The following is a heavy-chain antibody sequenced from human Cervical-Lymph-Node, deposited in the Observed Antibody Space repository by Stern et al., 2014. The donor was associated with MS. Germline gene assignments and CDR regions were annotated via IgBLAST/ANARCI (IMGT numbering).Heavy chain of an antibody. J-gene: IGHJ4*02. CDR3: AIAAAGTAFDY. CDR2: INAGNGNT. V-gene: IGHV1-3*01. CDR1: GYTLTSYA. D-gene: IGHD6-13*01. Sequence: QVQLVQSGAEVKKPGASVKVSCKASGYTLTSYAMHWVRQPPGQRLEWMGWINAGNGNTKYSQKFQGRVTITRDTSASTAYMELSSLRSEDTAVYYCAIAAAGTAFDYWGQGTLVTVSS.